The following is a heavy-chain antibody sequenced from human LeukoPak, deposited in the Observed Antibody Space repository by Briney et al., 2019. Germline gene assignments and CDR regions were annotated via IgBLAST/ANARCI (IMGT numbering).Heavy chain of an antibody. CDR2: ISGSGGST. D-gene: IGHD2-2*01. J-gene: IGHJ3*02. CDR1: GFTFSDYY. Sequence: GGSLRLSCAASGFTFSDYYMSWVRQAPGKGLEWVSAISGSGGSTYYADSVKGRFTISRDNSRNTLSLQMNSLRAEDTAVYYCAKELGYCSSSSCYQSLDIWGQGTMVTVSS. CDR3: AKELGYCSSSSCYQSLDI. V-gene: IGHV3-23*01.